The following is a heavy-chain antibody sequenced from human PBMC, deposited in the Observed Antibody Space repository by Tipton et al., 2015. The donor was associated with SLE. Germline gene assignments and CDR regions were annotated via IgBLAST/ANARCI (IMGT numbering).Heavy chain of an antibody. Sequence: TLSLTCTVSGGSISSYYWSWIRKPPGKGLEWIGYIYYSGSTNYNPSLKSRVTISVDTSKNQFSLNLNSVTAADTAVDYCARGGTAKVNDYWGQGTLVTVTS. D-gene: IGHD2-21*02. CDR2: IYYSGST. J-gene: IGHJ4*02. CDR1: GGSISSYY. CDR3: ARGGTAKVNDY. V-gene: IGHV4-59*01.